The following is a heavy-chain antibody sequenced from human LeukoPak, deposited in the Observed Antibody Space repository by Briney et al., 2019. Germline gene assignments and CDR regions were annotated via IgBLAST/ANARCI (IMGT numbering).Heavy chain of an antibody. Sequence: GGSLRLSCAASGFTFSNYWITWVRQAPGKGLEWVANIKQDGSERNYVDSVKGRFTISRDNSKNTLYLQMNSLRAEDTAVYYCAKAGTGYYDLSGHYSSYFEYWGQGTLVTVS. D-gene: IGHD3-22*01. J-gene: IGHJ4*02. CDR3: AKAGTGYYDLSGHYSSYFEY. V-gene: IGHV3-7*01. CDR1: GFTFSNYW. CDR2: IKQDGSER.